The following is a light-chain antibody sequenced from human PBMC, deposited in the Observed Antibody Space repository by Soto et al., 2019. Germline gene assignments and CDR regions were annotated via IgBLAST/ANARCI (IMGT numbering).Light chain of an antibody. CDR1: SSNIGSNT. CDR3: AAWDDNLNVVL. Sequence: QSVLTQPPSASGTPGQRVTISCSGSSSNIGSNTVNWYQQLPGTAPKLLIYSNNQRPSGVPDRFSGSKSGTSASLAISGLQSEDEADYYCAAWDDNLNVVLFGGGTQLTVL. CDR2: SNN. J-gene: IGLJ2*01. V-gene: IGLV1-44*01.